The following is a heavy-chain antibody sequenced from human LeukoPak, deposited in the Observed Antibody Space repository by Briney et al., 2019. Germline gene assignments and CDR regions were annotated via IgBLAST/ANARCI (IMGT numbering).Heavy chain of an antibody. CDR3: AKDNRIGGYDWSLGY. CDR2: ISWNSGSI. J-gene: IGHJ4*02. V-gene: IGHV3-9*01. Sequence: PGRSLRLSCAASGCTFDDYGMHWVRQAPGKGLEWVSGISWNSGSIGYADSVKGRFTISRENAKNSLYLQMNSLRAEDTALYYRAKDNRIGGYDWSLGYWGQGTLVTVSS. CDR1: GCTFDDYG. D-gene: IGHD5-12*01.